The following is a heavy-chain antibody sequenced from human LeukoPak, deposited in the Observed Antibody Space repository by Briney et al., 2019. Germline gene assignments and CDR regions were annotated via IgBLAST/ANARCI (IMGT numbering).Heavy chain of an antibody. CDR3: ARGMGFWSGYVVY. V-gene: IGHV4-34*01. J-gene: IGHJ4*02. Sequence: SETLSLTCAVYGGSFSGYYWSWIRQPPGKGLEWIGEINHSGSTNYNPSLKSRVTISVDTSKNQFSLELSSVTAADTAVYYCARGMGFWSGYVVYWGQGTLVTVSS. CDR2: INHSGST. CDR1: GGSFSGYY. D-gene: IGHD3-3*01.